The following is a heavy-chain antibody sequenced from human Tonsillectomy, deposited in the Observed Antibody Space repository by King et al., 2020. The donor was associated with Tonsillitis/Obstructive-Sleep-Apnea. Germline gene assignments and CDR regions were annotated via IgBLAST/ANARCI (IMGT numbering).Heavy chain of an antibody. CDR3: ARDYGDPMGRYFDY. V-gene: IGHV4-39*01. J-gene: IGHJ4*02. CDR2: IYYSGST. Sequence: QVQLQESGPGLVKPSETLSLTCTVSGGSISSSSYYWGWIRQPPGKGLEWIGSIYYSGSTYYNPSLKSRVTISVDTSKNQFSLKLSSVTAADTAVYYCARDYGDPMGRYFDYWGQGTLVTVSS. CDR1: GGSISSSSYY. D-gene: IGHD4-17*01.